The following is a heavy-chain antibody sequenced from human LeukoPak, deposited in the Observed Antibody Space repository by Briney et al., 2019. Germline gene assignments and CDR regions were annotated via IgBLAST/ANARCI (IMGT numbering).Heavy chain of an antibody. CDR3: ARHASTINFDY. D-gene: IGHD5/OR15-5a*01. Sequence: GASVKVSCKASGYTFTGYSINWLRQAPGQGLEWMGWITTSTGNPTYAQGFTGRFVFSLDTSVSTTYLHINSLRAEDTAVYYCARHASTINFDYWGQGTLVTVSS. CDR1: GYTFTGYS. CDR2: ITTSTGNP. J-gene: IGHJ4*02. V-gene: IGHV7-4-1*02.